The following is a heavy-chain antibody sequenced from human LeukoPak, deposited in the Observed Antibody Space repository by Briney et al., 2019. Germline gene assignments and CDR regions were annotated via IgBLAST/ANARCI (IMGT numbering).Heavy chain of an antibody. CDR3: ARDYN. CDR2: IKPDGRET. CDR1: GFTFSNYW. V-gene: IGHV3-7*01. Sequence: GGSLRLSCAASGFTFSNYWMNWVRQAPGKGLEWVANIKPDGRETYYVDSVKGRFTISRDNAKSSLYLQMNSLRAEDTAVYYCARDYNWGQGTLVTVSS. J-gene: IGHJ4*02.